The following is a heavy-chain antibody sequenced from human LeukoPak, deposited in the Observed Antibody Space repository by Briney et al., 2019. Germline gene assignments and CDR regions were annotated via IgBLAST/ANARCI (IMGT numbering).Heavy chain of an antibody. D-gene: IGHD3-10*01. CDR2: IYYSGST. CDR3: ARETVRGVSFDY. CDR1: GGSISSYY. V-gene: IGHV4-59*01. J-gene: IGHJ4*02. Sequence: PSETLSLTCTVSGGSISSYYWSWIRQPPGKGLEWIGYIYYSGSTNYNPSLKSRVTISVDTSKNQFSLKLSSVTAADTAVYYCARETVRGVSFDYWGQGTLVTVSS.